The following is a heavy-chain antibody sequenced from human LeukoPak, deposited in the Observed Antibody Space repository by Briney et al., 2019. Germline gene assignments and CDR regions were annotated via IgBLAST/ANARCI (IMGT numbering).Heavy chain of an antibody. CDR2: IYTSGST. J-gene: IGHJ4*02. CDR3: ARTGYWCSSTSCLYYFDY. Sequence: SETLSLTCTVSGGSISNYYWSWIRQPAGEGLEWIGRIYTSGSTNYNPSLKSRVTMSVDTSKNQFSLKLSSVTAADTAVYYCARTGYWCSSTSCLYYFDYWGQGTLVTVSS. V-gene: IGHV4-4*07. CDR1: GGSISNYY. D-gene: IGHD2-2*01.